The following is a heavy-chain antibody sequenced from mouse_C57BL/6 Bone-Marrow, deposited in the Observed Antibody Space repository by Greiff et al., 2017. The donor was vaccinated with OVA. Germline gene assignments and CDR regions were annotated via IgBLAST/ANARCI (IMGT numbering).Heavy chain of an antibody. D-gene: IGHD1-1*01. CDR1: GFNIKDYY. Sequence: VQLQQSGAELVRPGASVKLSCTASGFNIKDYYMHWVKQRPKQGLEWIGRIDPEDGDTEYAPKFQGKATLTADTSSNTAYLQLSSLTSEDTAVYYCTNITTVVANWYFDVWGTGTTVTVSS. CDR2: IDPEDGDT. V-gene: IGHV14-1*01. J-gene: IGHJ1*03. CDR3: TNITTVVANWYFDV.